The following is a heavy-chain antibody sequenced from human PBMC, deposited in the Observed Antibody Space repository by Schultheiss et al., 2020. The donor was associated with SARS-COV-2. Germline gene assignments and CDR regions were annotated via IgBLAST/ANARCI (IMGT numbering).Heavy chain of an antibody. CDR3: ARSRDGYNYLGDY. D-gene: IGHD5-24*01. Sequence: SETLSLTCTVSGGSISSGDYYWSWIRQHPGKGLEWIGYIYYSGSTYYNPSLKSRVTISVDTSKNQFSLKLSSVTAADTAVYYCARSRDGYNYLGDYWGQGTLVTVSS. CDR2: IYYSGST. CDR1: GGSISSGDYY. V-gene: IGHV4-30-4*08. J-gene: IGHJ4*02.